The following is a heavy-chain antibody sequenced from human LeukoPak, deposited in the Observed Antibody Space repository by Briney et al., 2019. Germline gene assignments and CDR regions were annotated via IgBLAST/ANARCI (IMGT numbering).Heavy chain of an antibody. Sequence: GASVKVSCKASGGTFSSYAISWVRQAPGQGLEWMGRIIPIFGTANYAQKFQGRVTITTDESTGTAYMELSSLRSEDTAVYYCARDLGYCSGGSCYSGGDAFDIWGQGTMVTVSS. J-gene: IGHJ3*02. D-gene: IGHD2-15*01. V-gene: IGHV1-69*05. CDR1: GGTFSSYA. CDR3: ARDLGYCSGGSCYSGGDAFDI. CDR2: IIPIFGTA.